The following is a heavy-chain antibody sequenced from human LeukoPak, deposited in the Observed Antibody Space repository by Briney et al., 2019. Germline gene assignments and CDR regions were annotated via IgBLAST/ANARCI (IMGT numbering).Heavy chain of an antibody. CDR2: IYPNSGGT. V-gene: IGHV1-2*02. D-gene: IGHD6-13*01. J-gene: IGHJ6*03. Sequence: ASVKVSCKASVYTFTGYYLHWVRQPPGQGLEWMEWIYPNSGGTNYAQKSQGRVTMTRDTSIGTAYMELSRLRSDDTAVYYCARGSSSGVYYYYYYMDVWGKGTTVTVSS. CDR3: ARGSSSGVYYYYYYMDV. CDR1: VYTFTGYY.